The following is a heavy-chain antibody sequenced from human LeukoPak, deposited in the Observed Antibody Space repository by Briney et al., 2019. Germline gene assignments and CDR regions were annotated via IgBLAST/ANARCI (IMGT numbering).Heavy chain of an antibody. CDR2: IGYEGVHK. V-gene: IGHV3-30*02. D-gene: IGHD4-23*01. J-gene: IGHJ4*02. CDR3: AKDLHGGYSSDY. Sequence: GGSLRLSCAASGFTFNNFGMHWVRQAPGKGLEWVSFIGYEGVHKYYADSVKGRFTISKHNSKATLYLQMNSQRPEDTAVYYCAKDLHGGYSSDYWGQGTLVTVFS. CDR1: GFTFNNFG.